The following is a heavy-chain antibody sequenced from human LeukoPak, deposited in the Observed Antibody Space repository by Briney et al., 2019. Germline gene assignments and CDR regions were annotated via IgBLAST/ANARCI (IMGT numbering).Heavy chain of an antibody. D-gene: IGHD6-13*01. CDR3: VKGPLITAAGTY. V-gene: IGHV3-7*03. Sequence: GGSLRLSCAASGFTFSDYWMTWVRQTPGKGLECVANINQYGGEITYVDSVKGRFTISRDNAKNSLSLQMSSLRVEDTAVYYCVKGPLITAAGTYWGQGTLVTVSS. CDR1: GFTFSDYW. CDR2: INQYGGEI. J-gene: IGHJ4*02.